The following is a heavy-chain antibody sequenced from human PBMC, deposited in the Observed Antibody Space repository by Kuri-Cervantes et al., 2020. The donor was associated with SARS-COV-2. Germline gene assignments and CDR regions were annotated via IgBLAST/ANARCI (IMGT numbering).Heavy chain of an antibody. D-gene: IGHD6-13*01. CDR3: AKSRWQQLSWLDY. Sequence: GGSLRLSCAASGFTFSSYAMSWVRQAPGKGLEWVSAISGSGGSTYYADSVKSRFTISRDNSKNTLYLQMNSLRAEDTAVYYCAKSRWQQLSWLDYWGQGTLVTVSS. J-gene: IGHJ4*02. V-gene: IGHV3-23*01. CDR1: GFTFSSYA. CDR2: ISGSGGST.